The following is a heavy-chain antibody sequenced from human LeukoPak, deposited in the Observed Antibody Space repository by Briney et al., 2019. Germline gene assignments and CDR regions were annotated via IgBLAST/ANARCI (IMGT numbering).Heavy chain of an antibody. CDR1: GFTFNSYW. Sequence: GGSLRLSCAASGFTFNSYWMTWVRQAPGKGLEWVADIKQDGSDKYYAGSVKGRFTISRDNAKNPLYLQMNSLRAEDTAVYFCARYNSAWKTDDYWGQGTLVTVSS. V-gene: IGHV3-7*03. D-gene: IGHD6-19*01. CDR3: ARYNSAWKTDDY. J-gene: IGHJ4*02. CDR2: IKQDGSDK.